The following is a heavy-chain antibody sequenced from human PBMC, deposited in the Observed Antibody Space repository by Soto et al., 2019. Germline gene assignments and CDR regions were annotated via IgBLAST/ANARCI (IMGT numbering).Heavy chain of an antibody. J-gene: IGHJ4*02. CDR3: AKTPRQWLVYFDY. CDR2: ISGSGGTT. V-gene: IGHV3-23*01. CDR1: GFTCSTYA. D-gene: IGHD6-19*01. Sequence: GGSLRLSDAASGFTCSTYAVSWVRQAPGKGLEWVSAISGSGGTTYYADSVKGRFTISRDNSKDTLHLQMNSLRAEDTAIYYCAKTPRQWLVYFDYWGQGA.